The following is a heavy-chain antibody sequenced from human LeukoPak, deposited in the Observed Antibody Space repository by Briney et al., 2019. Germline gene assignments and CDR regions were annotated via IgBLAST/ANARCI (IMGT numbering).Heavy chain of an antibody. D-gene: IGHD6-13*01. CDR3: ARPDPWSSSQSTFDY. J-gene: IGHJ4*02. Sequence: GESLKISCKDSGYSFTTYSIAWVRQMPGKGLEWMGIIHPGDSETRYSPSFQGQVTISADESIDTAYLQWSSLRASDTAMYYCARPDPWSSSQSTFDYWGQGTLVTVSS. V-gene: IGHV5-51*01. CDR1: GYSFTTYS. CDR2: IHPGDSET.